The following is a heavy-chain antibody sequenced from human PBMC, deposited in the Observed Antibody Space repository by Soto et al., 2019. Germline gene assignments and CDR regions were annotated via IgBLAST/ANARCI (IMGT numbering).Heavy chain of an antibody. D-gene: IGHD3-22*01. CDR3: ARGWGYDSTDYYYAY. CDR1: GGTFSRHA. J-gene: IGHJ4*02. V-gene: IGHV1-69*01. CDR2: IIPIFGTA. Sequence: QVQLVQPGAEVRKPGSSVKVSCKASGGTFSRHAISWVRQAPGQGHEWMGGIIPIFGTANHAQKFQGRVTIIADESTSTVYMELSSLRSEDTAIYYCARGWGYDSTDYYYAYWGQGTLVIVSS.